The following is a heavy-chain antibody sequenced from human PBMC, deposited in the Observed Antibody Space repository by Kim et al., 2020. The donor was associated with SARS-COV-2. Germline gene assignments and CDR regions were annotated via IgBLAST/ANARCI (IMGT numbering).Heavy chain of an antibody. Sequence: YAASVTGRFTISRDNAKNSLYLQMNSLRDEDTAVYCCARMWSSSWYYFDYWGQGTLVTVSS. J-gene: IGHJ4*02. CDR3: ARMWSSSWYYFDY. V-gene: IGHV3-48*02. D-gene: IGHD6-13*01.